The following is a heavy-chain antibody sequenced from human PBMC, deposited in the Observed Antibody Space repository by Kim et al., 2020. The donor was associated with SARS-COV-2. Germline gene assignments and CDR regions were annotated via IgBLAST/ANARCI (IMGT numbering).Heavy chain of an antibody. CDR1: GGSISNYY. CDR2: IYYSGST. Sequence: SETLSLTCTVSGGSISNYYWSWIRQPPGKGLEWIGYIYYSGSTYYSPSLESRVTILVDMSKNQISLNLNSVTAADTAIYYCARSGYCPSDNCNFIGWFDPWGQGTLLTVSS. CDR3: ARSGYCPSDNCNFIGWFDP. D-gene: IGHD2-15*01. J-gene: IGHJ5*02. V-gene: IGHV4-59*13.